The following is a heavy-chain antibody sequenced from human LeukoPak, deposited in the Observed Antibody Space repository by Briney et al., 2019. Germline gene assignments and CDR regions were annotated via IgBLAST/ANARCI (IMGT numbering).Heavy chain of an antibody. Sequence: SETLSLTCTVSDDSISDHYRGWIRQPPGKGLEWIGYFHNSGTSTYNPSLKSRVTISADTSKNQFSLKLNSLTTADTAVYYCTRGAGWLIDYWGQGILVTVSS. CDR1: DDSISDHY. V-gene: IGHV4-59*11. J-gene: IGHJ4*02. CDR2: FHNSGTS. D-gene: IGHD3-16*01. CDR3: TRGAGWLIDY.